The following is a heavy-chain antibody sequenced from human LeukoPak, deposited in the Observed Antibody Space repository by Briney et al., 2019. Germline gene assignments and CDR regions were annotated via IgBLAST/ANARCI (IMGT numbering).Heavy chain of an antibody. D-gene: IGHD2-15*01. CDR2: ISSNGGST. CDR3: ARLGYCSGGSCYSSYYMDV. Sequence: GGSLRLSCAASGFTFSSYAMHWVRQAPGKGLEYVSAISSNGGSTYYANSVKGRFTISRDNSKNTLYLQMGSLRAEDMAVYYCARLGYCSGGSCYSSYYMDVWGKGTTVTVSS. V-gene: IGHV3-64*01. J-gene: IGHJ6*03. CDR1: GFTFSSYA.